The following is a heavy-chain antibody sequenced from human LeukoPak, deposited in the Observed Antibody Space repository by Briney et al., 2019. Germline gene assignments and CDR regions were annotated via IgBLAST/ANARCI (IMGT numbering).Heavy chain of an antibody. CDR2: IYHSGST. CDR3: ASSAYYYYDSSGYSFDY. J-gene: IGHJ4*02. D-gene: IGHD3-22*01. CDR1: GGSISSGGYS. V-gene: IGHV4-30-2*01. Sequence: SETLSFTCAVSGGSISSGGYSWSWIRQPPGKGLEWIGYIYHSGSTYYNPSLKSRVTISVDRSKNQFSLKLSSVTAADTAVYYCASSAYYYYDSSGYSFDYWGQGTLVTVSS.